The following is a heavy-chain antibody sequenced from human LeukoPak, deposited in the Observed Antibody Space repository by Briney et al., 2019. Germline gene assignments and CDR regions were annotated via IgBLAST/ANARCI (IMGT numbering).Heavy chain of an antibody. J-gene: IGHJ4*02. V-gene: IGHV3-23*01. Sequence: GGSLRLSCAASGFTFSSYAMSWVRQAPGKGLEWVSAISGSGGSTYYADSVKGRFTISRDNSKSTLYLQMNSLRAEDTAVYYCAKDELRYFDWLLRGVGDWGQGTLVTVSS. D-gene: IGHD3-9*01. CDR3: AKDELRYFDWLLRGVGD. CDR1: GFTFSSYA. CDR2: ISGSGGST.